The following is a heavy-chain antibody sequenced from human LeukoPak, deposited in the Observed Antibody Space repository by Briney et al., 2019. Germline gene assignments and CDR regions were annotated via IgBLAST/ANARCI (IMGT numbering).Heavy chain of an antibody. CDR3: AKISLGYCSSTSCSDADY. V-gene: IGHV3-30*04. CDR1: GFTFSSYA. Sequence: GGSLRLSCAASGFTFSSYAMHWVRQAPGKGLEWVAVISYDGSNKYYADSVKGRFTISRDNSKNTLYLQMNSLRAEDTAVYYCAKISLGYCSSTSCSDADYWGQGTLVTVSS. CDR2: ISYDGSNK. J-gene: IGHJ4*02. D-gene: IGHD2-2*01.